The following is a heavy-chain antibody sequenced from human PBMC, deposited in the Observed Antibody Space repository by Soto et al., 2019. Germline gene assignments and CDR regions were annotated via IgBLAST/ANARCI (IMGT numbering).Heavy chain of an antibody. CDR1: GYTFTSYD. J-gene: IGHJ6*03. V-gene: IGHV1-8*01. CDR2: MNPNSGNT. CDR3: ARFPGYYYCYYMDV. Sequence: ASVKVSCKASGYTFTSYDINWVRQATGQGLEWMGWMNPNSGNTGYAQKFQGRVTMTRNTSISTAYMELSSLRSEDTAVYYCARFPGYYYCYYMDVWGKGTTVTVSS.